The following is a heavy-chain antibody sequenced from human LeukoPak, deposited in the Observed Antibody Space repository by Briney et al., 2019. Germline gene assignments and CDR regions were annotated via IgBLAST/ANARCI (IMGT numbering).Heavy chain of an antibody. V-gene: IGHV3-21*01. D-gene: IGHD3-10*01. CDR1: GFTFSSYS. CDR2: ISSSSSYI. J-gene: IGHJ4*02. Sequence: GGSLRLSCAASGFTFSSYSMNWVRQAPGEGLEWVSSISSSSSYIYYADSVKGRFTISRDNAKNSLYLQMNSLRAEDTAVYYCARARLLWFGELSYYFDYWGQGTLVTVSS. CDR3: ARARLLWFGELSYYFDY.